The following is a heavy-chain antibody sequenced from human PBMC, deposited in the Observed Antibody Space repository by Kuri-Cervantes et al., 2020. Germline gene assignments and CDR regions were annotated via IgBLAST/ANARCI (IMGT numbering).Heavy chain of an antibody. CDR1: GFTFSSYD. D-gene: IGHD6-25*01. V-gene: IGHV3-13*01. CDR3: AKDIPIAA. J-gene: IGHJ4*02. CDR2: IGTAGDT. Sequence: LSLSCAASGFTFSSYDMHWVRQATGKGLEWVSAIGTAGDTYYPGSVKGRFTISRDNAKNSLYLQMNSLRAEDTALYYCAKDIPIAAWGQGTLVTVSS.